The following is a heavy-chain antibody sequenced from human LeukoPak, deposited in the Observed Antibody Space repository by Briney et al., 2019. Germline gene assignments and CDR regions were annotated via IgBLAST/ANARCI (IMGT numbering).Heavy chain of an antibody. Sequence: SETLSLTCAVYVGPLRGYYWNWIRQPPGKGLEWIGEINHSGSTNYNPSLKSRVTISIDTSKNQFSLKLNSVTAADRAVYYCARGPGSGSHFAWFDSWGQGIQVTVSS. CDR2: INHSGST. CDR3: ARGPGSGSHFAWFDS. J-gene: IGHJ5*01. V-gene: IGHV4-34*01. CDR1: VGPLRGYY. D-gene: IGHD3-10*01.